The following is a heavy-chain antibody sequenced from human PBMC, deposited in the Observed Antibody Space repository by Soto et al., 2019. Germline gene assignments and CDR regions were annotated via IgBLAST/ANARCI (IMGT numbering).Heavy chain of an antibody. CDR3: ARCPSGYSSSWYYFDY. CDR2: IYASGST. D-gene: IGHD6-13*01. J-gene: IGHJ4*02. Sequence: QVQLQEAGPGLVKPSETLSLTCTVPGGSISSYFWSWIRQPAGKGLDWIGRIYASGSTNYNPSLKSRVTMSVDTSKNQFSLKLSSVTAADTAVYYCARCPSGYSSSWYYFDYWGQGALVTVSS. V-gene: IGHV4-4*07. CDR1: GGSISSYF.